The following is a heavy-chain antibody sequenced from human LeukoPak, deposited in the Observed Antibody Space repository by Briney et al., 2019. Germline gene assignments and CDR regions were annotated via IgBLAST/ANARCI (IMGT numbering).Heavy chain of an antibody. J-gene: IGHJ4*02. Sequence: GGSPRLSCAASGFTFSHYWMTWVRQAPGKGLEWVAQINQDGSEEYYMDSVKARFTISRDNAKNSVFLQMNSLRAEDTAVYYCVRDGGVSGYDLLDYWGQGTLVTVSS. V-gene: IGHV3-7*01. CDR2: INQDGSEE. CDR3: VRDGGVSGYDLLDY. D-gene: IGHD5-12*01. CDR1: GFTFSHYW.